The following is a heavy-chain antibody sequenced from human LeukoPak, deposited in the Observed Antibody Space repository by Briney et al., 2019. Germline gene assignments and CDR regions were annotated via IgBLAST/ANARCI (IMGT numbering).Heavy chain of an antibody. J-gene: IGHJ4*02. CDR2: INQDGREK. D-gene: IGHD4-17*01. CDR3: ARDKSYGDSEDY. Sequence: PGGSLRLSCSASGFIFSNHWMSWVRQAPGKGLEWVANINQDGREKYYVDSVKGRFTISRDNAKNSLSLQMNSLRAEDTALYYCARDKSYGDSEDYWGRGTLVTVSS. V-gene: IGHV3-7*05. CDR1: GFIFSNHW.